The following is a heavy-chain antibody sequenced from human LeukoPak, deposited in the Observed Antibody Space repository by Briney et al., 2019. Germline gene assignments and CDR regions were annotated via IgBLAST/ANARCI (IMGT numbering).Heavy chain of an antibody. CDR3: ARDRGDYGGNSGFDY. J-gene: IGHJ4*02. D-gene: IGHD4-23*01. Sequence: SETLSLTCTVSGGSISSYYWSWIRQPPGKGLEWIGNIYYNGSTSYNPSLKSRVTISVDTSKDQFSLKLSSVTAADTAVYYCARDRGDYGGNSGFDYWGQGTLVTVSS. V-gene: IGHV4-59*12. CDR1: GGSISSYY. CDR2: IYYNGST.